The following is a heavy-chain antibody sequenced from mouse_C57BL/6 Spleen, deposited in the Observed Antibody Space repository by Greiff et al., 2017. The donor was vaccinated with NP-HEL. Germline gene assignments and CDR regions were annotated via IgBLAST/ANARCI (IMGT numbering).Heavy chain of an antibody. J-gene: IGHJ2*01. CDR1: GFTFSSYA. D-gene: IGHD2-1*01. Sequence: EVQVVESGGGLVKPGGSLKLSCAASGFTFSSYAMSWVRQTPEKRLEWVATISDGGSYTYYPDNVKGRFTISRDTAKNNLYLQMSHLKSEDTAMYYCAREGSYGNYGFDYWGQGTTLTVSS. CDR2: ISDGGSYT. V-gene: IGHV5-4*01. CDR3: AREGSYGNYGFDY.